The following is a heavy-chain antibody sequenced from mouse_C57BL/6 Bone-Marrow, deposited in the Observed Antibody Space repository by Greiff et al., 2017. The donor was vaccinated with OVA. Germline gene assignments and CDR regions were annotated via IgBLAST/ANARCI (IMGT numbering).Heavy chain of an antibody. V-gene: IGHV5-12*01. J-gene: IGHJ1*03. CDR2: ISNGGGST. Sequence: EVMLVESGGGLVQPGGSLKLSCAASGFTFSDYYMYWVRQTPEKRLEWVAYISNGGGSTYYPDTVKGRFTISRDNAKNTLYLQMSRLKSEDTAMYYCARESFYYGSSYWYFDVWGTGTTVTVSS. CDR3: ARESFYYGSSYWYFDV. D-gene: IGHD1-1*01. CDR1: GFTFSDYY.